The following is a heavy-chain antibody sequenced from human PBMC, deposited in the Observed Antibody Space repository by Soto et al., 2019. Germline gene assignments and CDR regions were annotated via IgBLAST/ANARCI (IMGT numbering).Heavy chain of an antibody. CDR1: GGSFSGYY. D-gene: IGHD3-3*01. V-gene: IGHV4-34*01. Sequence: PSETLSLTCAVYGGSFSGYYWSWIRQPPGKGLEWIGEINHSGSTNYNPSLKSRVTISVDTSKNQFSLKLSSVTAADTAVYYCARVPYYDFWSGYSGHNWFDPWGQGTLVTVSS. CDR2: INHSGST. J-gene: IGHJ5*02. CDR3: ARVPYYDFWSGYSGHNWFDP.